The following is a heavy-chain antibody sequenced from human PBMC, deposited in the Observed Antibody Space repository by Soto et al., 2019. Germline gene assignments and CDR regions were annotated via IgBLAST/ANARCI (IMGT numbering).Heavy chain of an antibody. V-gene: IGHV3-23*01. CDR3: AKQRADYGSGADTFYFDS. CDR1: GVTFSNYA. Sequence: PGGSLRLSCTVSGVTFSNYAMNWVRQAPGKGLEWVSSLSGSGGTTYYADSVKGRFIISRDNSKNTLYLLMNSLRAEDTALYYCAKQRADYGSGADTFYFDSWRQGALVTVSS. J-gene: IGHJ4*02. CDR2: LSGSGGTT. D-gene: IGHD3-10*01.